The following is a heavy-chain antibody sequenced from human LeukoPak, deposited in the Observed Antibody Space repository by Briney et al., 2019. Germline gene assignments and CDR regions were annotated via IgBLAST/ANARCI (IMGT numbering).Heavy chain of an antibody. CDR3: ARGRYMDV. CDR1: GYIFIDYE. J-gene: IGHJ6*03. CDR2: MNPKSGDT. V-gene: IGHV1-8*02. Sequence: VASVKVSCKTSGYIFIDYEISWVRQAPGQGLEWMGWMNPKSGDTGYEQKFQGRITITRDSSISTVYMELSSLRSEETALYYCARGRYMDVWGKGTTVTVSS.